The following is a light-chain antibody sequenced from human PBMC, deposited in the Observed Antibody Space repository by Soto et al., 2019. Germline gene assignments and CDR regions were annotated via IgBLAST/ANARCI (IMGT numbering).Light chain of an antibody. CDR2: DAT. Sequence: QAVVTQEPSFSVSPGGTVTLTCGLSSGSVSTTNCPSWHQQTPGQPPRTLIYDATIRSSGVPDRFSGSILGNKAALTITGAQADDESDYYCALYLGGGVWKVGGGTKLTVL. CDR1: SGSVSTTNC. V-gene: IGLV8-61*01. CDR3: ALYLGGGVWK. J-gene: IGLJ2*01.